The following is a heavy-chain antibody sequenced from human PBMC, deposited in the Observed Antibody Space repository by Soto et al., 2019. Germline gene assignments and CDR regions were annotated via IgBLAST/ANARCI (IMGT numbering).Heavy chain of an antibody. CDR3: ARDRTPYYYGSGSYSNWFDP. CDR2: IYYSGST. Sequence: SETLSLTCTVSGGSVSSGSYYWSWIRQPPGKGLEWIGYIYYSGSTNYNPSLKSRVTISVDTSKNQFSLKLSSVTAADTAVYYCARDRTPYYYGSGSYSNWFDPWGQGTLVTVSS. J-gene: IGHJ5*02. V-gene: IGHV4-61*01. CDR1: GGSVSSGSYY. D-gene: IGHD3-10*01.